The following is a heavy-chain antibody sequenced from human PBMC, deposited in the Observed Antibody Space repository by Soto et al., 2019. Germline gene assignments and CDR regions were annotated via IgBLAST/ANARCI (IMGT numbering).Heavy chain of an antibody. V-gene: IGHV3-23*01. CDR3: AKDLYDYFWGSYRPRPY. J-gene: IGHJ4*02. Sequence: GGSLRLSCAASGFTFNTYAMSWVRQAPGKGLEWVSGLSGSGGITDYADSVKGRFTISRDNSRNTLYLQMNSLRAEDTAVYYCAKDLYDYFWGSYRPRPYWGQGTLVTVSS. CDR1: GFTFNTYA. D-gene: IGHD3-16*02. CDR2: LSGSGGIT.